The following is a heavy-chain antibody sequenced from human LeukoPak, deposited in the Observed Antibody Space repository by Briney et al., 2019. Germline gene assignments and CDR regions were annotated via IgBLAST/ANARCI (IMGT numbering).Heavy chain of an antibody. CDR3: VSGDYSSGWHLDY. Sequence: HPGGSLRLSCAASGFTFSSYAMSWVRQAPGKGLEWVAVIWHDGSHKYYADSVRGRFTISRDNSKNTLFLQMNSLSAEDTAVYYCVSGDYSSGWHLDYWGQGTLVTVSS. J-gene: IGHJ4*02. CDR1: GFTFSSYA. V-gene: IGHV3-33*08. D-gene: IGHD6-19*01. CDR2: IWHDGSHK.